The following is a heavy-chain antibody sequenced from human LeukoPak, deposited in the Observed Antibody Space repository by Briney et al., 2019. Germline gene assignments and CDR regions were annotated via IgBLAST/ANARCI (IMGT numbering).Heavy chain of an antibody. D-gene: IGHD6-19*01. V-gene: IGHV1-3*01. J-gene: IGHJ4*02. CDR3: ARFRSSSGWYGPDY. Sequence: GASVKVSCKASGYTFTSYGISWVRQAPGQRLEWMGWINAGNGNTKYSQKFQGRVTITRDTSASTAYMELSSLRSEDTAVYYCARFRSSSGWYGPDYWGQGTLVTVSS. CDR1: GYTFTSYG. CDR2: INAGNGNT.